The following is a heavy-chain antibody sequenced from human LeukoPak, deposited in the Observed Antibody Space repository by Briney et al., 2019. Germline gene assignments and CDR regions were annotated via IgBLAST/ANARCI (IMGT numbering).Heavy chain of an antibody. Sequence: PGGSLRLSCAASGFTFSSYAMHWVRQAPGKGLEWVSYISSSGSTIYYADSVKGRFTISRDNAKNSVYLQMNSLRVEDTAVYYCARDYGGSSPFDYWGQGTLVTVSS. CDR2: ISSSGSTI. D-gene: IGHD4-23*01. CDR1: GFTFSSYA. V-gene: IGHV3-48*03. CDR3: ARDYGGSSPFDY. J-gene: IGHJ4*02.